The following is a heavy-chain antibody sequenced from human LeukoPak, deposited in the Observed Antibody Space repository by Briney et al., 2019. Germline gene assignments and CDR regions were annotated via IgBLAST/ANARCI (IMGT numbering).Heavy chain of an antibody. CDR3: ARQGPSGWSQAPSDY. D-gene: IGHD6-19*01. Sequence: SETLSLTCTVSGGSISSSDYYWGWIRQSPGKGPECIGSFYDSGSTYYNLSLQSRVTISVDTSKSQFSLKLTSVTATDTAVYFCARQGPSGWSQAPSDYWGQGTLVTVSS. V-gene: IGHV4-39*01. CDR1: GGSISSSDYY. CDR2: FYDSGST. J-gene: IGHJ4*02.